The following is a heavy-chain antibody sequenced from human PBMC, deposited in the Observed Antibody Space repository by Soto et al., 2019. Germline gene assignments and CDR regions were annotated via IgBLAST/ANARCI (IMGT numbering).Heavy chain of an antibody. CDR3: ARGGGFGEQYSDAFDI. Sequence: EVQLVETGGGLVQAGGSLRLSCAASGFTFSGHGMHWVRQPAGESLEWVSVIGTSGHAFYADSVKGRFTITREDAKNSVYLQMSSLRDGETAVYYCARGGGFGEQYSDAFDIWGQGTMVTVSS. V-gene: IGHV3-13*01. J-gene: IGHJ3*02. CDR1: GFTFSGHG. CDR2: IGTSGHA. D-gene: IGHD3-10*01.